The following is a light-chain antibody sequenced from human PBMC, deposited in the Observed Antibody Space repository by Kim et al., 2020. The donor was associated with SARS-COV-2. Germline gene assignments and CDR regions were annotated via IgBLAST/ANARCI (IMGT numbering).Light chain of an antibody. Sequence: ASVGDRVTTTCRASQGISNYLAWYQQKPAKVPKLLIYAASTLQSGVPSRFSGSGSGTDFTLTISSLQPEDVATYYCQKYISAPFTFGPGTKVDIK. CDR1: QGISNY. J-gene: IGKJ3*01. V-gene: IGKV1-27*01. CDR2: AAS. CDR3: QKYISAPFT.